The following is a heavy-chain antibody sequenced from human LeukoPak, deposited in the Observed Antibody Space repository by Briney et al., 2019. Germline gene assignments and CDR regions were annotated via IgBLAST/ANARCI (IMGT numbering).Heavy chain of an antibody. CDR3: AELGITMIGGV. CDR2: INTDERTT. D-gene: IGHD3-10*02. Sequence: GGSLRLSCTASGFPFSNYWMHWVRQAPGKGLLWVSRINTDERTTDYADSVKGRFTISRDNARNTLYLQMDSLRAEDTAVYYCAELGITMIGGVWGKGTTVTISS. J-gene: IGHJ6*04. CDR1: GFPFSNYW. V-gene: IGHV3-74*01.